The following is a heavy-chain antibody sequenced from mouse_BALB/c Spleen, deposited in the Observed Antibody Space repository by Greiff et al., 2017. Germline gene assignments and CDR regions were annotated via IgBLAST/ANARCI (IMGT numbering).Heavy chain of an antibody. J-gene: IGHJ3*01. V-gene: IGHV1-7*01. CDR3: ARYYDDWFAY. Sequence: VQLQQSGAELAKPGASVKMSCKASGYTFTSYWMHWVKQRPGQGLEWIGYINPSTGYTGYNQKFKDKATLTADKSSSTAYMQLSSLTSEDSAVYYCARYYDDWFAYWGQGTLVTVSA. CDR1: GYTFTSYW. D-gene: IGHD2-4*01. CDR2: INPSTGYT.